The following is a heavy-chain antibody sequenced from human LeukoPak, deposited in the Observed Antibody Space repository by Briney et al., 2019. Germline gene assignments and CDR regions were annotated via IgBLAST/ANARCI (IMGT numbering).Heavy chain of an antibody. D-gene: IGHD6-13*01. V-gene: IGHV3-11*06. Sequence: PGGSLRLSCAASGFTFSDYYMSWIRQAPGKGLEWVSYISSSSSYTNYADSVKGRFTISRDNAKNSLYPQMNSLRAEDTAVYYCARGAANFDYWGQGTLVTVSS. CDR2: ISSSSSYT. J-gene: IGHJ4*02. CDR1: GFTFSDYY. CDR3: ARGAANFDY.